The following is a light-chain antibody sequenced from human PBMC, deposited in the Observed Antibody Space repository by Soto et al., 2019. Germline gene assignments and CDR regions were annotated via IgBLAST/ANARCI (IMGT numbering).Light chain of an antibody. CDR2: DVN. CDR1: NSDVGAYKY. J-gene: IGLJ3*02. CDR3: ISYRTDSTWV. V-gene: IGLV2-14*03. Sequence: QSVLTQPASVSGSPGQSITISCTGTNSDVGAYKYVSWFQHHPGKAPKVIIYDVNSRPSGVSNRFSGSKSGSTASLTISGLQADDEADYYCISYRTDSTWVLGGGTKVTVL.